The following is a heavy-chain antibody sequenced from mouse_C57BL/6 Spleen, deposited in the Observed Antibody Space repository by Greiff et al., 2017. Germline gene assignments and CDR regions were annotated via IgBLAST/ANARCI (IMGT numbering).Heavy chain of an antibody. V-gene: IGHV14-2*01. Sequence: VQLKESGAELVKPGASVKLSCTASGFNFKDYYMHWVKQRTEQGLEWIGRIDPEDGETKYATKFQGKATITADTSSNTAYLQLSRLTSADTAVYYCARTGTGGLDFDYWGQGTTLTVSS. CDR3: ARTGTGGLDFDY. CDR2: IDPEDGET. D-gene: IGHD3-2*01. CDR1: GFNFKDYY. J-gene: IGHJ2*01.